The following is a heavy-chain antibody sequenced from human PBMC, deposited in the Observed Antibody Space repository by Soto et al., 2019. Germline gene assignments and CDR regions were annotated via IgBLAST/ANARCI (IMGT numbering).Heavy chain of an antibody. V-gene: IGHV1-18*01. D-gene: IGHD3-3*01. J-gene: IGHJ5*02. Sequence: QVQLVQSGAEVKKPGASVKVSCKASGYTFTSYGISWVRQAPGQGLEWMGWISAYNGNTNYAQKLQGRVTMTTDTSTSTAYMELRSLSSDDTAVYYCARVNDFWSGYYPNWFDPWGQGTLVTVSS. CDR1: GYTFTSYG. CDR3: ARVNDFWSGYYPNWFDP. CDR2: ISAYNGNT.